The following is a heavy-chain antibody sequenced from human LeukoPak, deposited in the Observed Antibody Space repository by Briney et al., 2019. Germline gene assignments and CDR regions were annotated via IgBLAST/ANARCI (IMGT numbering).Heavy chain of an antibody. D-gene: IGHD3-10*01. CDR3: ARGPYYYGSGSYYNGGWFDP. J-gene: IGHJ5*02. CDR2: INPNSGGT. Sequence: ASVKVSCKASGYTFTGYYMHWVRQAPGQGPERMGRINPNSGGTNYAQKFQGRVTMTRDTSISTAYMELSRLRSDDTAVYYCARGPYYYGSGSYYNGGWFDPWGQGTLVTVSS. CDR1: GYTFTGYY. V-gene: IGHV1-2*06.